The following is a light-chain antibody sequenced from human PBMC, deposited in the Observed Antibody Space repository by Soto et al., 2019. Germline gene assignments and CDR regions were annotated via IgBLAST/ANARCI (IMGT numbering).Light chain of an antibody. CDR2: GPN. V-gene: IGKV3-20*01. J-gene: IGKJ5*01. CDR3: QQYGSLPNT. CDR1: QSISSAY. Sequence: EIMLKHSPVILSFSPTGGATVSCRASQSISSAYIAWYQQKPGQTPSLLIYGPNTRAAGIPDRFSGSGSGTDFTLTINRLEAEDFAVYCCQQYGSLPNTFGEGARLEI.